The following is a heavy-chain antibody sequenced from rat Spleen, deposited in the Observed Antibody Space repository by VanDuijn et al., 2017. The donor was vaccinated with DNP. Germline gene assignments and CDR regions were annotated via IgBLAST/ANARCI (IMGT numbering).Heavy chain of an antibody. CDR1: GYSITSHY. J-gene: IGHJ2*01. V-gene: IGHV3-1*01. Sequence: EVQLQESGPGLVKPSQSLSLTCSVTGYSITSHYWAWIRKFPGDKMEWIGYINYSGYTGYNPSLRGRISITSDTSKNQFFLQVNSVTTEDTATYYCARDTDYYYDYFDYWGQGVMVTVSS. CDR2: INYSGYT. CDR3: ARDTDYYYDYFDY. D-gene: IGHD1-6*01.